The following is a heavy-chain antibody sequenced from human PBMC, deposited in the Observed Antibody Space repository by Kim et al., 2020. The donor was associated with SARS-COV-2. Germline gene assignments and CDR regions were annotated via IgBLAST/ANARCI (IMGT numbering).Heavy chain of an antibody. Sequence: SETLSLTCAVYGGSFSGYYWSWIRQPPGKGLEWIGEINHSGSTNYNPSLKSRVTISVDTSKNQFSLKLSSVTAADTAVYYCALIPRSVVVPAARTDYWGQGTLVTVSS. V-gene: IGHV4-34*01. CDR1: GGSFSGYY. D-gene: IGHD2-2*01. CDR3: ALIPRSVVVPAARTDY. CDR2: INHSGST. J-gene: IGHJ4*02.